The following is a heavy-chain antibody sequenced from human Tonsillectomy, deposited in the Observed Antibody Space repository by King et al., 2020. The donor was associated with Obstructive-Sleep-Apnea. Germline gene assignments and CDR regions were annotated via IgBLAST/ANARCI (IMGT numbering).Heavy chain of an antibody. CDR2: ISHDGSKK. D-gene: IGHD3-10*01. CDR1: GFLFRVYA. Sequence: VQLVESGGGVVQPGRSLRLSCTASGFLFRVYALHWVRQAPGKGLEWVAIISHDGSKKYYEDSVMGRFTISRDNSKNTLYMEMNSLTDEDSAVYYCAKDVASYGSGSRMEHDFFEHWCQGTLVTVSS. J-gene: IGHJ1*01. V-gene: IGHV3-30*18. CDR3: AKDVASYGSGSRMEHDFFEH.